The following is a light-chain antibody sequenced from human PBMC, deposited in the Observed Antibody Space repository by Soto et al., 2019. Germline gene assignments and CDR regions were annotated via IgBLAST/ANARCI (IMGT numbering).Light chain of an antibody. J-gene: IGKJ1*01. CDR3: QQYNNWPRT. Sequence: DIQMTQSPSTLSASVGDRVSITCRASQTINNFMAWYQQKPGKAPKPLIYDASSLESGVPSRFSGSGSGTEFTLTISSLQSEDFAVYYCQQYNNWPRTFGQGTKVDIK. V-gene: IGKV1-5*01. CDR2: DAS. CDR1: QTINNF.